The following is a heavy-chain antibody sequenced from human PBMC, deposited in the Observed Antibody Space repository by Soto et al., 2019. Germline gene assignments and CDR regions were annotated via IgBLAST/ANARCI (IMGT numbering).Heavy chain of an antibody. J-gene: IGHJ6*02. Sequence: XXSLKISCKGSGYSFTSYWIVWVRQMPGKGLEGMGIIYPGDSDTRYSPSFQGQVTISADKSISTAYLQWSSLKASDNAMYYCARRGGYSPYYYYYGMDVWGQGTTVTVSS. V-gene: IGHV5-51*01. CDR1: GYSFTSYW. D-gene: IGHD3-22*01. CDR3: ARRGGYSPYYYYYGMDV. CDR2: IYPGDSDT.